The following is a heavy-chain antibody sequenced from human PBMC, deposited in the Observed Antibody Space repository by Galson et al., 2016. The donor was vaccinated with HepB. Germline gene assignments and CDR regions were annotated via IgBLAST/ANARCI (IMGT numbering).Heavy chain of an antibody. CDR1: SDSISNYY. Sequence: ETLSLTCTVSSDSISNYYWSWVRQSPGKGLEWIGNISYSGTTNYNPSFKSRVSMSVDTSKNEFSLKMYSVTATDAAIYYCARHGPMRGSDSHGYFGNWGQGIQVIVSS. V-gene: IGHV4-59*08. D-gene: IGHD3-9*01. CDR2: ISYSGTT. J-gene: IGHJ4*02. CDR3: ARHGPMRGSDSHGYFGN.